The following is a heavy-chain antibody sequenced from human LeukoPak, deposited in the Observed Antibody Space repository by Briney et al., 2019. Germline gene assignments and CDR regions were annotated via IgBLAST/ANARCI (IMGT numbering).Heavy chain of an antibody. J-gene: IGHJ4*02. CDR1: GGTFSSYA. D-gene: IGHD4-17*01. CDR3: ARDGSSTVTTDY. V-gene: IGHV1-69*13. Sequence: SVKVSCKASGGTFSSYAISWVRQAPGQGLEWMGGIIPIFGTANYAQKFQGRATITADESTSTAYMELSSLRSEDTAVYYCARDGSSTVTTDYWGQGTLVTVSS. CDR2: IIPIFGTA.